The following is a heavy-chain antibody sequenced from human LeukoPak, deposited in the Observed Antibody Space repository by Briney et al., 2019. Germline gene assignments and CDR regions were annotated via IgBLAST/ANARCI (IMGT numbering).Heavy chain of an antibody. Sequence: GGSLRLSCAASGFTFRSYWMSWVRQAPGKGLEWVANMKLDGSEEYYVDSVKGRFTISSDNAKNSLYLQMNSLRVDDTAVYYCARWARYCSGGSCYSWFDPWGQGTPVTVSS. CDR2: MKLDGSEE. V-gene: IGHV3-7*01. CDR1: GFTFRSYW. D-gene: IGHD2-15*01. J-gene: IGHJ5*02. CDR3: ARWARYCSGGSCYSWFDP.